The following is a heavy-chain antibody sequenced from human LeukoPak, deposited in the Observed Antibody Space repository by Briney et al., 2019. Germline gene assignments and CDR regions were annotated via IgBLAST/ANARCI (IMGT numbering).Heavy chain of an antibody. D-gene: IGHD1/OR15-1a*01. CDR1: GFSLRTSEVG. V-gene: IGHV2-5*02. Sequence: VSGPTLVKPTQTLTLTCTFSGFSLRTSEVGVGWIRQPPGKALEWLALIYWDDDKRYSPSVKSRLTITKDTSKNQVVLTMTNMEPVDTGTYYCARSNLNNFDYWGQGTLVTVSS. CDR3: ARSNLNNFDY. J-gene: IGHJ4*02. CDR2: IYWDDDK.